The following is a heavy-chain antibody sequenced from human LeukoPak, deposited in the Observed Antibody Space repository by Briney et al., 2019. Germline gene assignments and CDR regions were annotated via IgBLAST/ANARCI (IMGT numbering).Heavy chain of an antibody. CDR1: GFTFSSYW. D-gene: IGHD3-22*01. J-gene: IGHJ4*02. V-gene: IGHV3-74*01. CDR3: AKDLFYYDKGGFDY. Sequence: GGSLRLSCAASGFTFSSYWMYWVRQAPGKGLVWVSRIKTDGSSTWYADSVKGRFTISRDNAKNTLYLQMNSLRTEDTAVYYCAKDLFYYDKGGFDYWGQGTLVTVSS. CDR2: IKTDGSST.